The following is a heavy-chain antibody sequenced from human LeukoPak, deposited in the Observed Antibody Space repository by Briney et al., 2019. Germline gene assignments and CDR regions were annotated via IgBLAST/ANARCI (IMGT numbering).Heavy chain of an antibody. J-gene: IGHJ5*02. CDR2: IIPILGMA. CDR1: GGTFSSYA. Sequence: GASVKVSCKASGGTFSSYAISWVRQAPGQGLEWMGRIIPILGMANYAQKFQGRVTITADKSTSTAYMELSSLRSEDTAVYYCARSPGYCSGGSCSSDKNWFDPWGQGTLVTVSS. V-gene: IGHV1-69*04. D-gene: IGHD2-15*01. CDR3: ARSPGYCSGGSCSSDKNWFDP.